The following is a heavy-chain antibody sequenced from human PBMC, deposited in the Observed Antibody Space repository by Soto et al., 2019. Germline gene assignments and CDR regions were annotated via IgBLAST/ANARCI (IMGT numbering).Heavy chain of an antibody. V-gene: IGHV3-74*01. J-gene: IGHJ4*02. D-gene: IGHD6-6*01. CDR1: GFTFSSYW. CDR2: INSDGSST. Sequence: GGSLRLSCAASGFTFSSYWMHWVRQAPGKGLVWVSRINSDGSSTSYADSVKGRFTISRDNAKNTLYLQMNSLRAEDTAVYYCARAPAKSAAQSDYWGQGTLVTVSS. CDR3: ARAPAKSAAQSDY.